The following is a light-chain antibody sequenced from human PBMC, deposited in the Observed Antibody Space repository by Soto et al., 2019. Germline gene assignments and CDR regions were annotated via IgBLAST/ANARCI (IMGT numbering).Light chain of an antibody. CDR2: ALS. J-gene: IGKJ4*01. V-gene: IGKV1-39*01. CDR3: QQSYSTPPLT. CDR1: QTIGTY. Sequence: DIPMTQSPSSLSAFVGDSVTITCQTSQTIGTYLNWYQQKPGKAPKLLVYALSNLQSGVPSRFSGSGSGTSFTLTISSLQPDDFATYYCQQSYSTPPLTFGGGTTVEIK.